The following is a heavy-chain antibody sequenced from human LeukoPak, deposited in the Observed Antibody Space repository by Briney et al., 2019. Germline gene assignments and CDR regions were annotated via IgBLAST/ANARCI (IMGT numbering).Heavy chain of an antibody. CDR3: AREDYYGSGSYYTYFDY. CDR2: IYYSGNT. J-gene: IGHJ4*02. V-gene: IGHV4-59*12. CDR1: GGSMSNYY. D-gene: IGHD3-10*01. Sequence: SETLSLTCTVSGGSMSNYYWSWIRQPPGKGLEWIGFIYYSGNTNYNPSLKSRVTISVDTSRNQFSLKLSSVTAADTAVYYCAREDYYGSGSYYTYFDYWGQGTLVTVSS.